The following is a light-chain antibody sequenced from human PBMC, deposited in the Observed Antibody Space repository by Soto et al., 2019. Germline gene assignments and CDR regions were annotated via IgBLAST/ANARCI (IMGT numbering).Light chain of an antibody. V-gene: IGKV1-27*01. Sequence: DIQMTQSPSSLSASVGDRVTITCRASQGISNYLAWYKQKPGKVPKLLIYAASTLQSGVPSRFRGSGSGTDFTLIISSLQLEDVVTYYCKKYKRAALTFGGGTKVDIK. CDR1: QGISNY. CDR2: AAS. J-gene: IGKJ4*01. CDR3: KKYKRAALT.